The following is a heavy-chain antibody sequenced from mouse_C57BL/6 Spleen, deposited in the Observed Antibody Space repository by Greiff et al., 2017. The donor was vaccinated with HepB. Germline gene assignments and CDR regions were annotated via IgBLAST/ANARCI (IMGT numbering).Heavy chain of an antibody. CDR1: GYTFTSYW. CDR2: IYPGSGST. V-gene: IGHV1-55*01. CDR3: ARRNTGYFDV. Sequence: QVQLQQPGAELVKPGASVKMSCKASGYTFTSYWITWVKQSPGQGLEWIGDIYPGSGSTNYNEKFKSKATLTVDTSSSTAYMQLSSLTSEDSAVYYCARRNTGYFDVWGTGTTVTVSS. J-gene: IGHJ1*03.